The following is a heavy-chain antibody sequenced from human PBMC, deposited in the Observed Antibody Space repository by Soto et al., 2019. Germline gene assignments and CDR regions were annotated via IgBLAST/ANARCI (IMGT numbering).Heavy chain of an antibody. CDR2: IYYSGST. CDR3: ARAWGGHVEDY. V-gene: IGHV4-59*01. D-gene: IGHD3-16*01. Sequence: QVQLQESGPGLVKPSETLSLTCTVSGGSISSYYWSWIRQPPGKGLEWIGYIYYSGSTNYNPSLKSRVTISVDTSKNQFSLKLSSVTAADTAVYYCARAWGGHVEDYWGQGILVTVSS. CDR1: GGSISSYY. J-gene: IGHJ4*02.